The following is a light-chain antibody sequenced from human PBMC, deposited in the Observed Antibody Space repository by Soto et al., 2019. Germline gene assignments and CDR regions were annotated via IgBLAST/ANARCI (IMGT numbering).Light chain of an antibody. CDR3: QQSYSPPPVT. J-gene: IGKJ5*01. Sequence: DIQMTQSPSSLSASVGDRVTITCRASQSISNYLNWYQQRPGKAPKLLIYGASSLQSGVPSRFSGSGSGTEFTLTISSLQPEDFATYYCQQSYSPPPVTVGQRTRLEIK. CDR2: GAS. V-gene: IGKV1-39*01. CDR1: QSISNY.